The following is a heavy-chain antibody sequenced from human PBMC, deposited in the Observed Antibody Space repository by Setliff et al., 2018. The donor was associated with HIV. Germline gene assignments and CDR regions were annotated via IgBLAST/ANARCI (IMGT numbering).Heavy chain of an antibody. CDR2: IYSDGST. CDR3: ARAQGVDYADSLGY. Sequence: GSLRLSCAASGFTVSGSYMSWVRQAPGKGLEWVSTIYSDGSTYHADSVKGRFTLSRDNSKNTLYLQMNSLTPEDTAVYYCARAQGVDYADSLGYWGQGTLVTVSS. CDR1: GFTVSGSY. J-gene: IGHJ4*02. V-gene: IGHV3-66*02. D-gene: IGHD4-17*01.